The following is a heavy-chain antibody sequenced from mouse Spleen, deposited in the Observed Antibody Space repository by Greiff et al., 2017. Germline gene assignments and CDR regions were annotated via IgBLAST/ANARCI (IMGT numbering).Heavy chain of an antibody. D-gene: IGHD1-1*01. CDR1: GYTFTSYV. V-gene: IGHV1-14*01. Sequence: VQLQQSGPELVKPGASVKMSCKASGYTFTSYVMHWVKQKPGQGLEWIGYINPYNDGTKYNEKFKGKATLTSDKSSSTAYMELSSLTSEDSAVYYCALITTVVADYYAMDYWGQGTSVTVSS. CDR3: ALITTVVADYYAMDY. J-gene: IGHJ4*01. CDR2: INPYNDGT.